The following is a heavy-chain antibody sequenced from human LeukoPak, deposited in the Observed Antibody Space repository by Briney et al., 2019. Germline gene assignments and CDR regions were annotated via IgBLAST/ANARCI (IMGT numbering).Heavy chain of an antibody. V-gene: IGHV3-23*01. D-gene: IGHD6-13*01. Sequence: GGSLRLSCAASGFTFSSYAMSWVRQAPGKGLEWVSSVSGSGGSTYYADSVKGRFTISRDNSKNTLYLQMNSLRAEDTAVYYCAIAMYSSNRALYNWFDPWGQGTLVTVSS. CDR1: GFTFSSYA. J-gene: IGHJ5*02. CDR3: AIAMYSSNRALYNWFDP. CDR2: VSGSGGST.